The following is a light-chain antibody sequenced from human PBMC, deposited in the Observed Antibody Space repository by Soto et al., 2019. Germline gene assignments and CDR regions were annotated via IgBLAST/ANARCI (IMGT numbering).Light chain of an antibody. J-gene: IGKJ5*01. CDR3: QHRSDWPG. V-gene: IGKV3D-20*02. CDR1: QSVIIAY. Sequence: EIVLTQSPGRLSLSPGERATLSCRATQSVIIAYLALYHQKPFQAPRLLLFGASSRATGIPDRFSGSGSGTDFTLPISSLEPEDFAVYYCQHRSDWPGFGQGTRLEI. CDR2: GAS.